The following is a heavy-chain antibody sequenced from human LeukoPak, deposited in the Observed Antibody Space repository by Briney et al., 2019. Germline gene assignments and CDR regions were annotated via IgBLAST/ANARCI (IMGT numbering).Heavy chain of an antibody. Sequence: SETLSLTCTVSGGSISSGSYYWSWIRQPAGKGLEWIGRIYTSGSTNYNPSLKSRVTISVDTSKNQFSLKLSSVTAADTAVYYCARGRGRDGYNKAAYYYYYMDVWGKGTTVTISS. CDR3: ARGRGRDGYNKAAYYYYYMDV. CDR1: GGSISSGSYY. CDR2: IYTSGST. V-gene: IGHV4-61*02. J-gene: IGHJ6*03. D-gene: IGHD5-24*01.